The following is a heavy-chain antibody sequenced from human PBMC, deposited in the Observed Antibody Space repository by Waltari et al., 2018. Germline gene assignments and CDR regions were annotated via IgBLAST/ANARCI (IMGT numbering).Heavy chain of an antibody. CDR3: ARDPDYYDSSGYSRAFDI. J-gene: IGHJ3*02. D-gene: IGHD3-22*01. CDR2: IIPIFGTA. Sequence: QVQLVQSGAEVKKPGSSVKVSCKASGGTFSSSAISWVRQAPGQGLEWMGGIIPIFGTANYAQKFQGRVTITADESTSTAYMELSSLRSEDTAVYYCARDPDYYDSSGYSRAFDIWGQGTMVTVSS. CDR1: GGTFSSSA. V-gene: IGHV1-69*12.